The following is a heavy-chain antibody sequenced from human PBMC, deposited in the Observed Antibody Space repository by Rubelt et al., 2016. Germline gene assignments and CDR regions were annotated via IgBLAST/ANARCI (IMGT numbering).Heavy chain of an antibody. CDR2: VYYSGST. D-gene: IGHD5-24*01. Sequence: QVQLQESGPGLVKPSETLSLTCTVSGGSISSYYWSWIRQPPGKGLEWIGYVYYSGSTNYNPSLKSRVTISVDTSKNQFSLRLSSVTAADTAGYYCARMAGNYYGMDVWGQGTTVTVSS. J-gene: IGHJ6*02. CDR3: ARMAGNYYGMDV. V-gene: IGHV4-59*01. CDR1: GGSISSYY.